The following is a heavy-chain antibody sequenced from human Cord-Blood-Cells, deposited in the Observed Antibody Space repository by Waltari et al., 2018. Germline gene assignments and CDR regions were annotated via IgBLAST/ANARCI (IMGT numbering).Heavy chain of an antibody. CDR3: ARGENYYDSSGYYY. CDR1: GFTFSSYA. V-gene: IGHV3-30*04. Sequence: QVQLVESGVGVVQPGRSLRLSCAASGFTFSSYAIPWVRQAPGKGLEWEAVISYDGSNKYYADSVKGRFTISRDHSKNTLYLQMNSLRAEDTAVYYCARGENYYDSSGYYYWGQGTLVTVSS. CDR2: ISYDGSNK. J-gene: IGHJ4*02. D-gene: IGHD3-22*01.